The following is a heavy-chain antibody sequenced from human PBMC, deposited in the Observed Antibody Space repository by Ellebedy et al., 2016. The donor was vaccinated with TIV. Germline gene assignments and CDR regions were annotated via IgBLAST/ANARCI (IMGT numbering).Heavy chain of an antibody. CDR2: INPSGGTT. CDR1: GYIFTSYY. D-gene: IGHD1-14*01. CDR3: ARDGPKEPIDY. V-gene: IGHV1-46*01. Sequence: AASVKVSCKASGYIFTSYYIHWVRQAPGQGLEWMGIINPSGGTTTYAQNFQGRVTMTRDTSTRTFYTDLSSLRSEDTAVYYCARDGPKEPIDYWGQGTLVTVSS. J-gene: IGHJ4*02.